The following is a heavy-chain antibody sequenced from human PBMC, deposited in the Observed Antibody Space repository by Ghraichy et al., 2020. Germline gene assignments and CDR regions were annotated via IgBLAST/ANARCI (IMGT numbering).Heavy chain of an antibody. Sequence: GGSLRLSCAASGFTVSSSYMSWVRQAPGKGLEWVLVIYSGGTTYYADSVKGRFTISRDNSKNTLYLQMNSLRAEDTAVYYCARNLYSYGCFDYWGQGTLVSVSS. CDR3: ARNLYSYGCFDY. V-gene: IGHV3-53*01. J-gene: IGHJ4*02. CDR2: IYSGGTT. D-gene: IGHD5-18*01. CDR1: GFTVSSSY.